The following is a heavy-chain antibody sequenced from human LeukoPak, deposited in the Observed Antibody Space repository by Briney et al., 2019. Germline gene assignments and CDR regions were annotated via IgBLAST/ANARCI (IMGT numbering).Heavy chain of an antibody. CDR1: GFTFSSYG. Sequence: PGGSLRLSCAASGFTFSSYGMHWVRQAPGKGLEWASFIRYDGSNKYYADSVKGRFTISRDNSKNTLYLQMNSLRAEDTAVYYCVKDYDFWSGYYSPTRGYFDYWGQGTLVTVSS. J-gene: IGHJ4*02. CDR2: IRYDGSNK. V-gene: IGHV3-30*02. D-gene: IGHD3-3*01. CDR3: VKDYDFWSGYYSPTRGYFDY.